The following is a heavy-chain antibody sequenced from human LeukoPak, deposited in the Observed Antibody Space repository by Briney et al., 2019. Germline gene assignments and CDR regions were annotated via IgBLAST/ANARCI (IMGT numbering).Heavy chain of an antibody. CDR3: ARRRDGYNVRTWFDP. CDR2: IYYSGST. V-gene: IGHV4-39*01. CDR1: GGSISSSSFY. Sequence: SETLSLTCTVSGGSISSSSFYWGWIRQPPGKGLEWIGSIYYSGSTYYNPSLKSRFTISVDTSKNQFSLKLSSVTAADTAVYYCARRRDGYNVRTWFDPWGQGTLVTVSS. J-gene: IGHJ5*02. D-gene: IGHD5-24*01.